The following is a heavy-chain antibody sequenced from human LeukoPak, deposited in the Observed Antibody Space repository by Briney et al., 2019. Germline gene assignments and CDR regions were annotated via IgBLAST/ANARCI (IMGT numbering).Heavy chain of an antibody. D-gene: IGHD6-19*01. J-gene: IGHJ6*02. Sequence: SETLSLTCTFSGVSISTHYWSWIRQPPGKGLEGIGYIYYSGMTHYTPSLKSLVTISVDTSKNQFSLKLSSVTAADTAVYYRARVNWQWLVYGLDVWGQGTTVTVSS. V-gene: IGHV4-59*08. CDR3: ARVNWQWLVYGLDV. CDR1: GVSISTHY. CDR2: IYYSGMT.